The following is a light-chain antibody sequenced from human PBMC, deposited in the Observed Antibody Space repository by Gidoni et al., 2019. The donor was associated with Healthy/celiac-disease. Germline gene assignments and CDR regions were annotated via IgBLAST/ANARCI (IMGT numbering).Light chain of an antibody. CDR3: QVWDSSSDHPV. Sequence: SSVLPQPPSVSLAPGKTARITCGGNNMGSKSVHWYQQKPGQAPVLVVDDDSDRPSGIPERCSGSNSGNTATLTISRVEAGDEADYYCQVWDSSSDHPVFGGGTKLTVL. V-gene: IGLV3-21*03. CDR1: NMGSKS. CDR2: DDS. J-gene: IGLJ2*01.